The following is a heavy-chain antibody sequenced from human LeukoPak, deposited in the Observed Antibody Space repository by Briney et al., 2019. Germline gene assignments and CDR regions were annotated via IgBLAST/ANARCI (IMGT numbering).Heavy chain of an antibody. V-gene: IGHV3-74*01. D-gene: IGHD3-10*01. J-gene: IGHJ4*02. CDR1: GFTFSKYW. CDR3: ARGIYGNFDY. CDR2: INNEGNDT. Sequence: GGSLKLSCAASGFTFSKYWLHWVCQVPRKGLIWVSRINNEGNDTNYADSVKGRFTISRDNAKNTLYLQMNSLRAEDTAVYYCARGIYGNFDYWGQGSLVTVSS.